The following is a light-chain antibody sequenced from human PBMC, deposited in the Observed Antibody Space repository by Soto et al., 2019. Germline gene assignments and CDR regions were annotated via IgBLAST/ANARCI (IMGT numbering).Light chain of an antibody. J-gene: IGKJ3*01. CDR3: QQYGSSPPRFT. Sequence: EIVLRQSPGTLSLSPGERATLSCRASQSVSSSYLAWYQQKPGQDPRLLIYGASSRATGIPDRFSGSGSGTEFTLTISRLEPEDFAVYYCQQYGSSPPRFTFGPGTKVDIK. CDR2: GAS. CDR1: QSVSSSY. V-gene: IGKV3-20*01.